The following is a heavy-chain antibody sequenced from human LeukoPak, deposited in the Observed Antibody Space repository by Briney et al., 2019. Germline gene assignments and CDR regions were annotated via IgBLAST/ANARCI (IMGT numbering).Heavy chain of an antibody. CDR2: ISSSGSTI. CDR3: ARDRRGGELLPDWFDP. CDR1: GFTFSSYE. Sequence: PGGSLRLSCAASGFTFSSYEMNWVRQAPGKGLEWVSYISSSGSTIYYADSVKGRFTISRDNAKNTLYLQMNSLRAEDTAVYYCARDRRGGELLPDWFDPWGQGTLVTVSS. D-gene: IGHD1-26*01. V-gene: IGHV3-48*03. J-gene: IGHJ5*02.